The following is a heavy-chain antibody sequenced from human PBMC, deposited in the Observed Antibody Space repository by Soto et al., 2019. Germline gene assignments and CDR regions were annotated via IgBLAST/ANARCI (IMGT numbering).Heavy chain of an antibody. CDR3: AKDSGDIVVVVAATFDY. CDR1: GFTFSSYA. CDR2: ISGSGGST. V-gene: IGHV3-23*01. J-gene: IGHJ4*02. D-gene: IGHD2-15*01. Sequence: LRLSCAASGFTFSSYAMSWVRLAPGKGLEWVSAISGSGGSTYYADSVKGRFTISRDNSKNTLYLQMNSLRAEDTAVYYCAKDSGDIVVVVAATFDYWGQGTLVTVYS.